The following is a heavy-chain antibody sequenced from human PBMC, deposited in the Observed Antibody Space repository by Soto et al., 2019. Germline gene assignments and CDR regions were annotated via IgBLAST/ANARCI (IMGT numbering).Heavy chain of an antibody. CDR2: IWYDGSRT. V-gene: IGHV3-33*01. J-gene: IGHJ4*02. CDR1: GFTFSTYG. D-gene: IGHD6-19*01. Sequence: QVQLVESGGGVVQPGTSLRLSCAASGFTFSTYGMHWVRQAPGKGLDWVALIWYDGSRTHYAESVKGRFTISRDNSKNRVSLQMNSLRVEDTAVYYCAREQIGVAGSTYDYWGQGTLVTVSS. CDR3: AREQIGVAGSTYDY.